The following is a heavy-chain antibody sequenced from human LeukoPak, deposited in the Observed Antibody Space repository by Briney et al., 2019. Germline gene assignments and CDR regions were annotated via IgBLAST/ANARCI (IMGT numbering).Heavy chain of an antibody. Sequence: KSSETLSLTCTVSGGSISSGSYYWSWIRQPAGKGLEWIGRIYTSGSTNYNPSLKSRVTISVDTSKNQFSLKLNSVTAADTAVYYCAGAGYGDSDFDYWGQGTLVTVSS. CDR3: AGAGYGDSDFDY. D-gene: IGHD4-17*01. J-gene: IGHJ4*02. CDR1: GGSISSGSYY. V-gene: IGHV4-61*02. CDR2: IYTSGST.